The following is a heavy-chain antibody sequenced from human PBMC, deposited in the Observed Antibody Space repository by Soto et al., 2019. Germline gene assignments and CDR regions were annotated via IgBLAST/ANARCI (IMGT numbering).Heavy chain of an antibody. D-gene: IGHD6-13*01. J-gene: IGHJ4*02. CDR1: GFTFDIYA. CDR2: ISGSGSST. CDR3: LDGSSVPVDY. V-gene: IGHV3-23*01. Sequence: GGSLRLSCAASGFTFDIYAISWVRQAPGKGLEWVSGISGSGSSTYYADSVKGRFTISRDNSKNTLYLQMNSLRAEDTAVYYCLDGSSVPVDYWGKGT.